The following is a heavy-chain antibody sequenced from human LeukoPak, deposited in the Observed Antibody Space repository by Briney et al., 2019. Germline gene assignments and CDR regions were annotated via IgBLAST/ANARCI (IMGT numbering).Heavy chain of an antibody. V-gene: IGHV3-48*04. CDR2: ITTSGTTT. D-gene: IGHD2/OR15-2a*01. J-gene: IGHJ4*02. Sequence: GGSLRLSCAASGFTFSDYGMYWVRQAPGKGLEWVSYITTSGTTTYYADSLKGRFTISRDNAKNSLYLQMNSLRAEDTAVYYCARVLFHSLAVFDYWGQGTLVTVSS. CDR1: GFTFSDYG. CDR3: ARVLFHSLAVFDY.